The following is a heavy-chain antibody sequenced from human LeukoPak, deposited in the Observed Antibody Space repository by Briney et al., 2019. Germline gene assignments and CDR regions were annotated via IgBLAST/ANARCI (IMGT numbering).Heavy chain of an antibody. D-gene: IGHD2-2*01. CDR3: ARGHCSSTSCSRNWFDP. J-gene: IGHJ5*02. CDR1: GGSISSHY. V-gene: IGHV4-59*11. CDR2: IYYSGST. Sequence: PSETLSLTCTVSGGSISSHYWSWIRQPPGKGLEWIGYIYYSGSTNYNPSLKSRDTIPVDTSKNQFSLKLSSVTAADTAVYYCARGHCSSTSCSRNWFDPWGQGTLVTVSS.